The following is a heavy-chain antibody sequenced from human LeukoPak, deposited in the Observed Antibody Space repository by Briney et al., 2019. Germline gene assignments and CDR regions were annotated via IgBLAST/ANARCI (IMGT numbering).Heavy chain of an antibody. D-gene: IGHD6-19*01. CDR1: GFTFSSYG. V-gene: IGHV3-33*01. Sequence: GGSLRLSCAASGFTFSSYGMRWVRQAPGKGLEWVAVIWYDGSNKYYADSVKGRFTISGDNSKNTLYLQMNSLRAEDTAVYYCASQQWLGSAFDYWGQGTLVTVSS. CDR2: IWYDGSNK. CDR3: ASQQWLGSAFDY. J-gene: IGHJ4*02.